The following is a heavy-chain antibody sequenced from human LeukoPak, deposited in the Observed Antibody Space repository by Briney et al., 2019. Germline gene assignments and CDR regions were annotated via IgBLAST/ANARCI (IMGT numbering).Heavy chain of an antibody. CDR1: GYTFTSYD. D-gene: IGHD3-22*01. CDR2: MNPNSGNT. CDR3: ARGPMSSNWFDP. J-gene: IGHJ5*02. Sequence: ASVKVSCKASGYTFTSYDINWVRQATGQGLEWMGWMNPNSGNTGYAQKFQGRVTMTRNTSISTAYMELSSLRSEDTAVYYCARGPMSSNWFDPWGQGTLVTVSS. V-gene: IGHV1-8*01.